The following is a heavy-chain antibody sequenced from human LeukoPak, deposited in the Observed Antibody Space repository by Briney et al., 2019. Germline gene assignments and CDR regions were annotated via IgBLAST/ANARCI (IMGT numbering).Heavy chain of an antibody. CDR1: GGSTSSGGYY. D-gene: IGHD3-3*01. CDR2: IYYSGST. Sequence: SETLSLTCTVSGGSTSSGGYYWSWIRQPPGKGLEWIGYIYYSGSTNYNPSLKSRVTISVDTSKNQFSLKLSSVTAADTAVYYCARVLLSNYDFWSGYSNWFDPWGQGTLVTVSS. V-gene: IGHV4-61*08. J-gene: IGHJ5*02. CDR3: ARVLLSNYDFWSGYSNWFDP.